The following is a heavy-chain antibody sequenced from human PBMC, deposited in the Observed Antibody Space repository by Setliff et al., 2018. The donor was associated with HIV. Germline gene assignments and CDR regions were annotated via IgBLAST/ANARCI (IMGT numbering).Heavy chain of an antibody. V-gene: IGHV6-1*01. CDR1: GDSVSSNSAA. D-gene: IGHD3-10*01. J-gene: IGHJ4*02. CDR2: TYYRSKWYN. CDR3: ARSAGLLRFGELLYDY. Sequence: SQTLSLTCAISGDSVSSNSAAWNWIRQSPSRGLEWLGRTYYRSKWYNDYAVSVKSRITINPDTSKNQFSLQLNSVTPEDTAVYYCARSAGLLRFGELLYDYWGQGTLVTVSS.